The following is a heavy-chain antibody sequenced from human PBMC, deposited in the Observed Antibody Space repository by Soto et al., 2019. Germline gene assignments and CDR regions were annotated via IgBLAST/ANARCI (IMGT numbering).Heavy chain of an antibody. V-gene: IGHV1-18*01. J-gene: IGHJ4*02. CDR1: GYTFTDYG. CDR3: ARGGYSYNPPNDDY. CDR2: ITPYSGAT. D-gene: IGHD3-16*02. Sequence: QVPLVQSGAEVEKPGASVKVSCRASGYTFTDYGISWVRQAPGQGLERMGWITPYSGATSYAQKLQGRVTMTTATSTSTAYMELRSLRSDDTGVNYCARGGYSYNPPNDDYWGQGTLVTVSS.